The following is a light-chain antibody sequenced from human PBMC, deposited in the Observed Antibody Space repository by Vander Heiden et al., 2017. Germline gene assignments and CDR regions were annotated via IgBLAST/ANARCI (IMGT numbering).Light chain of an antibody. CDR1: QSVLYSSNNKNY. CDR2: WAS. Sequence: DIVMTQSPDSLAVSLGERATINCKSSQSVLYSSNNKNYLAWYQQKPGQPPKLLIYWASTRESGVPDRFSGGGSATDFTLTISSLQAEDVAVYYCQQYYSTPQTFGQGTKVEIK. CDR3: QQYYSTPQT. J-gene: IGKJ1*01. V-gene: IGKV4-1*01.